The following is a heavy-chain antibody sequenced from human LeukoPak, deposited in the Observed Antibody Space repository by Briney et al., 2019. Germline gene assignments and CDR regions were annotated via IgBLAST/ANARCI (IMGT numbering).Heavy chain of an antibody. CDR1: GFTFSSNW. V-gene: IGHV3-74*01. CDR3: ARPLGPSVDFDY. J-gene: IGHJ4*02. Sequence: PGGSLRLSCAASGFTFSSNWMHWVRQAPGKGLVWVSRISGDGSRTDYADSVKARFTISRDNRKNTLYLQMNSLRAEDTAVYYCARPLGPSVDFDYWGQGTLVTVSS. CDR2: ISGDGSRT. D-gene: IGHD7-27*01.